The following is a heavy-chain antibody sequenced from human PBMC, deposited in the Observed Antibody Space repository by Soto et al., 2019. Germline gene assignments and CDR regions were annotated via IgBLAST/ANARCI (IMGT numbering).Heavy chain of an antibody. CDR1: GYTFTKYA. V-gene: IGHV1-3*01. D-gene: IGHD2-15*01. CDR3: ARGEGYCSGGTCFRWFDP. Sequence: QVQLVQSGAEVKKPGASLKLSCKASGYTFTKYAIHWVRQAPGQSVEWMGWINGGSGNTKYSQKFQGRGSFSRDTSASTAYMELSRLRFEDTGVYYCARGEGYCSGGTCFRWFDPWGQGTLVTVSA. J-gene: IGHJ5*02. CDR2: INGGSGNT.